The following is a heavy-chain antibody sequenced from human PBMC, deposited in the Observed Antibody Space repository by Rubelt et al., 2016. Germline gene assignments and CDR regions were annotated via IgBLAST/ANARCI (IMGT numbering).Heavy chain of an antibody. CDR3: AKNEEGSGWYYFER. J-gene: IGHJ4*02. D-gene: IGHD6-19*01. V-gene: IGHV3-30*18. CDR2: ISYDGGNQ. CDR1: GFTFRSYG. Sequence: VQLVESGGGLVQPGGSLRLSCAASGFTFRSYGMFWVRQAPGKGLEWVAVISYDGGNQYYADPVKGRFTNPRDNSKNKLYLQMNRVRAEYTAVYECAKNEEGSGWYYFERWGQGTLVTVSS.